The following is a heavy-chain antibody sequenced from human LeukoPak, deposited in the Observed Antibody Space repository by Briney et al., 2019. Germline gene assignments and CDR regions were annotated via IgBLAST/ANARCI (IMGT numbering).Heavy chain of an antibody. CDR3: AMSSIAVAGDAFDI. V-gene: IGHV1-46*01. CDR2: IYPRDGST. D-gene: IGHD6-19*01. CDR1: GYIFTSNY. Sequence: ASVKVSCKASGYIFTSNYIHWVRQAPGQGLEWMGMIYPRDGSTSYAQRFQDRVTVTRDTSTSTVHMELSRLRSDDTAVYYCAMSSIAVAGDAFDIWGQGTMVTVSS. J-gene: IGHJ3*02.